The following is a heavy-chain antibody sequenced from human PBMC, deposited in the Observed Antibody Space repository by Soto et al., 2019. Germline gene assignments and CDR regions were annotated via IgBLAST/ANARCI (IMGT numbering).Heavy chain of an antibody. V-gene: IGHV5-51*01. CDR2: IYPGDSDT. CDR1: GYSFTSYW. D-gene: IGHD6-13*01. Sequence: GESLKISCKGSGYSFTSYWIGWVRQMPGKGLEWMGIIYPGDSDTRYSPSFQGQVTISADKSISTAYLQWSSLKASDTAMYYCARISAAGKYYYDMDVWGQGTTVTVS. CDR3: ARISAAGKYYYDMDV. J-gene: IGHJ6*02.